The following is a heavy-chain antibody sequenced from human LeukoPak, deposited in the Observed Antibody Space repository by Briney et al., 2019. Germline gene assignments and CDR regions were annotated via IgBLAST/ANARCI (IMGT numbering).Heavy chain of an antibody. CDR3: AIVATRGRFDC. J-gene: IGHJ4*02. Sequence: GGSLRLSCAASGFIFSDYSFNWVRQAPGKGLEWLSYISTNSDTKYYADSVRGRFTISRDNAKNSLYLQMNSLRAEDTAVYYCAIVATRGRFDCWGQGTLVTVSS. CDR1: GFIFSDYS. V-gene: IGHV3-48*04. CDR2: ISTNSDTK. D-gene: IGHD2-15*01.